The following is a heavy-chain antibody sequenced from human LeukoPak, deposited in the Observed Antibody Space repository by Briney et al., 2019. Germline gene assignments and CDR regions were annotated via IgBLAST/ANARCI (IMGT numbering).Heavy chain of an antibody. V-gene: IGHV1-2*06. D-gene: IGHD3-22*01. J-gene: IGHJ4*02. CDR2: INPNSGGT. CDR3: ARVGVYDSSGYYVGDDY. CDR1: GYTFTGYY. Sequence: ASVKVSCKASGYTFTGYYMHWVRQAPGQGLEWMGRINPNSGGTNYAQKFQGRVTMTRDTSISTAYMELSRLRSDDTAVYYCARVGVYDSSGYYVGDDYWGQGTLVTVST.